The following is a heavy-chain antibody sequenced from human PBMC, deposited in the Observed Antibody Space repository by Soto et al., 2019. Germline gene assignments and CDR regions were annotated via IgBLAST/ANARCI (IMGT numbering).Heavy chain of an antibody. D-gene: IGHD2-8*01. V-gene: IGHV3-30-3*01. J-gene: IGHJ4*02. Sequence: PGGSLSLSCAASGFTFSSYAMHWVRQAPGKGLEWVAVISYDGSNKYYADSVKGRFTISRDNSKKTLYLQMNSLRAEDTAVYYCARGKWDFDYWGQGTLVTVYS. CDR2: ISYDGSNK. CDR1: GFTFSSYA. CDR3: ARGKWDFDY.